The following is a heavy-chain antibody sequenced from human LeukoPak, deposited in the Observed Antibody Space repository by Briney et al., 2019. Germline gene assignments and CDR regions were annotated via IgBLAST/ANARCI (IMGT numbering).Heavy chain of an antibody. CDR1: GGSISSYY. D-gene: IGHD6-19*01. CDR2: IYYSGST. CDR3: ARALRGYSSGWYYFDY. V-gene: IGHV4-59*01. J-gene: IGHJ4*02. Sequence: SETLSLTCTVSGGSISSYYWSWIRQPPGKGLEWIGYIYYSGSTNYNPSLKSRVTISVDTSKNQFSLKLSSVTAADTAAYYCARALRGYSSGWYYFDYWGQGTLVTVSS.